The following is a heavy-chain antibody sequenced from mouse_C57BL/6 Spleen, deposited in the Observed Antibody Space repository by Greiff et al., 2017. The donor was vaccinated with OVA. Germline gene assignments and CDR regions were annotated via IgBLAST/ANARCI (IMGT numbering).Heavy chain of an antibody. V-gene: IGHV3-6*01. Sequence: EVKLQESGPGLVKPSQSLSLTCSVTGYSITSGYYWNWIRQFPGNKLEWMGYISYDGSNNYNPSLKNRISITRDTSKNQFFLKLNSVTTEDTATYYCARSYDYDDGDYWGQGTSVTVSS. CDR3: ARSYDYDDGDY. CDR1: GYSITSGYY. J-gene: IGHJ4*01. D-gene: IGHD2-4*01. CDR2: ISYDGSN.